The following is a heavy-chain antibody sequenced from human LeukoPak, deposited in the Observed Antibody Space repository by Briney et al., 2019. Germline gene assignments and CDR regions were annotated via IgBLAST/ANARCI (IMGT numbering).Heavy chain of an antibody. D-gene: IGHD2-15*01. J-gene: IGHJ4*02. Sequence: ASVKVSCKASGYTFTSYGISWVRQAPGQGLEWMGRISAYNGNTNYAQKLQGRVTMTTDTSTSTAYMELRSLRSDDTAVYYCARDCSGGSCYRRFDYWGQGTLVTVSS. CDR2: ISAYNGNT. CDR1: GYTFTSYG. CDR3: ARDCSGGSCYRRFDY. V-gene: IGHV1-18*01.